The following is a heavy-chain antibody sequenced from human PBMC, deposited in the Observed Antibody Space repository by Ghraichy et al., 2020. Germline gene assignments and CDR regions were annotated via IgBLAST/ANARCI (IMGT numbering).Heavy chain of an antibody. CDR3: ARVKNTYNWNYVGWFDP. CDR2: IKWNGDST. Sequence: GESLNISCAAYGFTFDGHGMSWVRQRPGKGLEWVAGIKWNGDSTGYADSVKGRFTISRDNARNSLYLEMNDLRAEDTALYHCARVKNTYNWNYVGWFDPWGQGTQVTVSS. D-gene: IGHD1-20*01. V-gene: IGHV3-20*01. J-gene: IGHJ5*02. CDR1: GFTFDGHG.